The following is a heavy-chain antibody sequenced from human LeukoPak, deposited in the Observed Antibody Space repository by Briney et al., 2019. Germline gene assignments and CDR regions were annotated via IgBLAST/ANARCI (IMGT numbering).Heavy chain of an antibody. CDR3: ARSRASLGLLRSVYYFDY. CDR2: INHSGST. Sequence: SETLSLTCAVYGGSFSGYYWSWIRQPPGKGLEWIGEINHSGSTNYNPSLKSRVTISVDTSKNQFSLKLSSVTAADTAVYYCARSRASLGLLRSVYYFDYWGQGTLVTVSS. V-gene: IGHV4-34*01. D-gene: IGHD3-22*01. CDR1: GGSFSGYY. J-gene: IGHJ4*02.